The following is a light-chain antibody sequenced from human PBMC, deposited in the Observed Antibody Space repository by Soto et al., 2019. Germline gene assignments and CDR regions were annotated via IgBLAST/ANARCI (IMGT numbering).Light chain of an antibody. V-gene: IGLV2-8*01. CDR1: SSDVGGYNY. CDR3: SSYAGSSVV. Sequence: QSVLTQPPSASGSPGQSVTISCTGTSSDVGGYNYVSWYQQHPGKAPKLMIYEVSKRPSGVPDRFSGSKSGNTASLTVSGLQAEDESEYYCSSYAGSSVVFGVGTKLTVL. J-gene: IGLJ2*01. CDR2: EVS.